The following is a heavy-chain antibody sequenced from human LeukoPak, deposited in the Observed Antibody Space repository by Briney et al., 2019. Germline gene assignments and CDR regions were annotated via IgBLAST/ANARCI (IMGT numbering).Heavy chain of an antibody. Sequence: GGSLRLSCAASGFAFSNYWMHWVRQVPGKGLVWVSRITRDGSYANYADSVKGRFTFSRDNARNTLYLQMNSLRAEDTAVYYCARDGDGYNFDFWGQGALVTVSS. CDR1: GFAFSNYW. J-gene: IGHJ4*02. D-gene: IGHD5-24*01. V-gene: IGHV3-74*01. CDR2: ITRDGSYA. CDR3: ARDGDGYNFDF.